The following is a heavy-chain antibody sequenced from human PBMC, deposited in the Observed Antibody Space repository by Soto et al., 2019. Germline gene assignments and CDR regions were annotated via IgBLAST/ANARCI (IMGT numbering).Heavy chain of an antibody. Sequence: QVQLVQSGAEEKKPGASVKVSCKASGYTFTSYAMHWVRQAPGQRLEWMGWINAGNGNTKYSQKFQGRVTITRDTSXXTXYXXLSSLRSEDTAVYYCARDGRGDYELYYYYYYGMDVWGQGTTVTVSS. CDR3: ARDGRGDYELYYYYYYGMDV. V-gene: IGHV1-3*05. CDR1: GYTFTSYA. D-gene: IGHD4-17*01. CDR2: INAGNGNT. J-gene: IGHJ6*02.